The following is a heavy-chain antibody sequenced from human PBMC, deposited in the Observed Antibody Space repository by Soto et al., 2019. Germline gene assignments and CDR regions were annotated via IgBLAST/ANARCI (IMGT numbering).Heavy chain of an antibody. CDR1: GYSISSNNW. CDR3: ARSVDP. J-gene: IGHJ5*02. CDR2: IYYSGTT. Sequence: SETLSLTCAVSGYSISSNNWWGWIRQPPGKGLEWIGYIYYSGTTYYNPSLKSRVTISVDTSKNQFSLKLSSVTAADTAVYYCARSVDPWGQGTLVTVSS. V-gene: IGHV4-28*01.